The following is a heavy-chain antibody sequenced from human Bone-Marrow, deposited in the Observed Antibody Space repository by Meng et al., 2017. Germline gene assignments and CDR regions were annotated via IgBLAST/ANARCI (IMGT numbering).Heavy chain of an antibody. J-gene: IGHJ6*02. D-gene: IGHD6-13*01. CDR1: GFTFDDYA. CDR2: ISWDGGST. Sequence: ESLKISCAASGFTFDDYAMHWVRQAPGKGLEWVSLISWDGGSTYYADSVKGRFTISRDNSKNSLYLQMNSLRAEDTALYYCAKAAAAGDYYYYYGMDVWGQGTTVTVSS. V-gene: IGHV3-43D*03. CDR3: AKAAAAGDYYYYYGMDV.